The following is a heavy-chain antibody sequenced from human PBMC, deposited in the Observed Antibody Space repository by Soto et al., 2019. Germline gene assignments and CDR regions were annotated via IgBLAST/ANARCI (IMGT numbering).Heavy chain of an antibody. CDR1: GGSINNYY. J-gene: IGHJ4*02. D-gene: IGHD3-3*01. CDR2: IFYAGSP. Sequence: SETLSLTCTVSGGSINNYYWSWIRQSPEKGLEWIGYIFYAGSPNYNPSLNSRVTISVDTSKNQVSLRLNSVIAADTAVYYCARHRAWRNLFPEFEYWGQGTQVTVSS. V-gene: IGHV4-59*08. CDR3: ARHRAWRNLFPEFEY.